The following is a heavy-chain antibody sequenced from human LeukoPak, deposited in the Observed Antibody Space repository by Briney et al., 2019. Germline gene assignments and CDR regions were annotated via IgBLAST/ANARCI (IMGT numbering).Heavy chain of an antibody. CDR1: GGSISSSSYY. J-gene: IGHJ4*02. Sequence: SETLSLTCTVSGGSISSSSYYRGWIRQPPGKGLEWIGSIYYSGSTYYNPSLKSRVTISVDTSKNQFSLKLSSVTAADTAVYYCARMYYDFWSGYFRYQGSYFDYWGQGTLVTVSS. CDR2: IYYSGST. CDR3: ARMYYDFWSGYFRYQGSYFDY. V-gene: IGHV4-39*07. D-gene: IGHD3-3*01.